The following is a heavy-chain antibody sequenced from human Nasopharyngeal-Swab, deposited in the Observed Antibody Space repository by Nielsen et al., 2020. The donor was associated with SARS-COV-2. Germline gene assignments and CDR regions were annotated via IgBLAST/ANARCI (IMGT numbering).Heavy chain of an antibody. CDR3: ARDGQYYDSSGYYYSDAFDI. CDR2: IYHSGST. CDR1: GYSISSGYY. Sequence: SETLSLTCTVSGYSISSGYYWGWIRQPPGKGLERIGSIYHSGSTYYNPSLKSRVTISVDTSKNQFSLKLSSVTAADTAVYYCARDGQYYDSSGYYYSDAFDIWGQGTMVTVSS. J-gene: IGHJ3*02. D-gene: IGHD3-22*01. V-gene: IGHV4-38-2*02.